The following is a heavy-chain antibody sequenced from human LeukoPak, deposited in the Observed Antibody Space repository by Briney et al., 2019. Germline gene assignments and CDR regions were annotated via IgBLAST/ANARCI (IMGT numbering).Heavy chain of an antibody. CDR1: GGSFSGYY. CDR3: ARGPGEYSSSDFDY. CDR2: INHSGST. D-gene: IGHD6-6*01. Sequence: SETLSLTCAVYGGSFSGYYWSWIRQPPGKGLEWIGEINHSGSTNYNPSLKSRVTISVDTSKNQFSLKLSSVTAADTAVYYCARGPGEYSSSDFDYWGQGTLVTVSS. V-gene: IGHV4-34*01. J-gene: IGHJ4*02.